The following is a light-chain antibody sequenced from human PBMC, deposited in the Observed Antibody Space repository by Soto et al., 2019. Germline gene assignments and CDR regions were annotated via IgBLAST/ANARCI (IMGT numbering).Light chain of an antibody. CDR3: CSNAGSYTLV. CDR1: SSDVGASNS. V-gene: IGLV2-11*01. CDR2: DIT. Sequence: QSALTQPRSVSGSPGQSVAISCTGTSSDVGASNSVSWYQHHPGRAPKLIIYDITKRPPGVPDRFSGSKSGNTASLTISGLQAGDEADYYCCSNAGSYTLVFGGGTKLTVL. J-gene: IGLJ3*02.